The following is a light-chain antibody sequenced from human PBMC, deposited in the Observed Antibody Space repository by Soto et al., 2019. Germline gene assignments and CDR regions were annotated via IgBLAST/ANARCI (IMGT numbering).Light chain of an antibody. Sequence: IQLTHSPSALSASVVDRVTITFLASQDIAIYLAWYQQKPGEAPKLLIYAASTLYGGVPSRFSGSGSGTDFALTITSLQAEDFATYYCQQLRMYPSNFGGGTKVDIK. V-gene: IGKV1-9*01. J-gene: IGKJ4*01. CDR3: QQLRMYPSN. CDR1: QDIAIY. CDR2: AAS.